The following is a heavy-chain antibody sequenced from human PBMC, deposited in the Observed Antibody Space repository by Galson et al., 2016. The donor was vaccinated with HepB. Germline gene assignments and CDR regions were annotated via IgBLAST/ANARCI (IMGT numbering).Heavy chain of an antibody. D-gene: IGHD3-10*01. CDR1: GYTFGGSW. V-gene: IGHV3-74*01. CDR2: IDNDGTRT. CDR3: VRDWYGDHT. Sequence: SLRLSCAGSGYTFGGSWMQWVRQAPGKGPVWVAHIDNDGTRTTYADSVKGRFTISRDNAKSTLYLQMNSLRVDDTAVYYCVRDWYGDHTWDQGTLVTVSA. J-gene: IGHJ4*02.